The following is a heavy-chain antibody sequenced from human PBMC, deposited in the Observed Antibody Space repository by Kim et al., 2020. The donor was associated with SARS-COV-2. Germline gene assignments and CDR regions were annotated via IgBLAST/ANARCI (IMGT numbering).Heavy chain of an antibody. CDR1: GFTFSDYY. Sequence: GGSLRLSCAASGFTFSDYYMTWIRQAPGKGLEWLSYISSSGSYIVYAESVKGRFSISRDNAKKSLYLQMNSLRAEDTAVYYCARVSSGSSSRYWFDAWGQGTLVTVSS. J-gene: IGHJ5*02. CDR2: ISSSGSYI. D-gene: IGHD6-13*01. CDR3: ARVSSGSSSRYWFDA. V-gene: IGHV3-11*05.